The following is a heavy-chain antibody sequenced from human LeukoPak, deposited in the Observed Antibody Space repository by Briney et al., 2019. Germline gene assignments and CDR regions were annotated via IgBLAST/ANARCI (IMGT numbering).Heavy chain of an antibody. V-gene: IGHV3-9*01. CDR2: ISWNSGNI. CDR1: GFTFDDYA. J-gene: IGHJ4*02. CDR3: AKDIAGGVAGIFDY. Sequence: GGSLRLSCAASGFTFDDYAMHWVRQAPGKGLEWVSGISWNSGNIGYADSVKGRFTISRDNAKNSLYLQMNSLRAEDTALYYCAKDIAGGVAGIFDYWGQGTLVTVSS. D-gene: IGHD6-19*01.